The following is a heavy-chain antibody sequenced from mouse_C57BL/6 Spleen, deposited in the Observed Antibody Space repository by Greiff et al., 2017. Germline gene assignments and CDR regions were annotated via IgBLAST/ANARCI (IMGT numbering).Heavy chain of an antibody. V-gene: IGHV1-81*01. CDR3: ARSRSDGAPYFGV. J-gene: IGHJ1*03. Sequence: QVQLQQSGAELARPGASVKLSCKASGYTFTSYGISWVKQRTGQGLEWIGEIYPRSGNTYYNEKFKGKATLTADKSSRTAYMELRSLTSEDSAVYFCARSRSDGAPYFGVWGTGTTVTVSS. D-gene: IGHD2-3*01. CDR1: GYTFTSYG. CDR2: IYPRSGNT.